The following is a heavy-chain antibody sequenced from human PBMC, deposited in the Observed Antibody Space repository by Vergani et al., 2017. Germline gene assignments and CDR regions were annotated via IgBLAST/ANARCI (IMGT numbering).Heavy chain of an antibody. D-gene: IGHD6-13*01. J-gene: IGHJ5*02. Sequence: QVQLQESGPGLVKPSETLSLTCTVSGGSISSYYWSWIRQPPGKGLEWIGYIYYSGSTNYNPSLKSRDTISVDTSKNQFSLKLSSVTAADTAVYYCARGVSVAAADPGWFDPWGQGTLVTVSS. CDR3: ARGVSVAAADPGWFDP. V-gene: IGHV4-59*01. CDR1: GGSISSYY. CDR2: IYYSGST.